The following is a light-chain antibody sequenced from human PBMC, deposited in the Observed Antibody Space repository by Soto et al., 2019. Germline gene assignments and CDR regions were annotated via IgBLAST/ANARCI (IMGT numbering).Light chain of an antibody. CDR3: AAWDDSLNGVV. CDR2: SNN. CDR1: SSKIGSKT. J-gene: IGLJ2*01. V-gene: IGLV1-44*01. Sequence: QSVLTQPPSASGTPGQRVTISCSGSSSKIGSKTLNWYQHLPGTAPKLLIYSNNQRPSGVPDRFSGSKSGTSASLASSGLQSEDEADYYCAAWDDSLNGVVFGGGTKLTIL.